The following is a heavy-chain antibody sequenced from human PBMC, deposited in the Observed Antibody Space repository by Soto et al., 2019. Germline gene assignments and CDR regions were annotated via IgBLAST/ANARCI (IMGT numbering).Heavy chain of an antibody. J-gene: IGHJ3*02. Sequence: TFSSYWMSWVRQAPGKGLEWVANIKQDGSEKYYVDSVKGRFTISRDNAKNSLYLQMNSLRAEDTAVYYCARVSSGWFTDGAFDIWGQGTMVTVSS. D-gene: IGHD6-19*01. V-gene: IGHV3-7*03. CDR2: IKQDGSEK. CDR3: ARVSSGWFTDGAFDI. CDR1: TFSSYW.